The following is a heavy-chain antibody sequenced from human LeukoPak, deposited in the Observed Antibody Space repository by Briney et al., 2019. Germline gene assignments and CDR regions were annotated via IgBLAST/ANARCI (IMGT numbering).Heavy chain of an antibody. CDR3: SRESGAFCPFGY. CDR2: IYYSGRT. D-gene: IGHD1-26*01. Sequence: SETLSLTCTVSGGSISGNSFYWDWIRQPPGKGLEWIGNIYYSGRTYYNPSLKSRVTMSLDKSKNLLSLNLTSVTAADTAVYYCSRESGAFCPFGYWGQGTLVTVSS. V-gene: IGHV4-39*07. J-gene: IGHJ4*02. CDR1: GGSISGNSFY.